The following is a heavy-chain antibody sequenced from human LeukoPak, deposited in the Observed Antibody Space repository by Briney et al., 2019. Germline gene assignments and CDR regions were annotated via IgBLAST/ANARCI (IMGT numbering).Heavy chain of an antibody. Sequence: PGGSLRLSCAASGFTFSNAWMSWVRQAPGKGLEWVGGIKSKTDAGTTDYAAHVKGSFKISSDDSKSTLYLQMISLTDECTGVYYGTTDRIDSGDYGGEYWGQGNLVT. D-gene: IGHD4-17*01. CDR2: IKSKTDAGTT. CDR3: TTDRIDSGDYGGEY. CDR1: GFTFSNAW. J-gene: IGHJ4*02. V-gene: IGHV3-15*05.